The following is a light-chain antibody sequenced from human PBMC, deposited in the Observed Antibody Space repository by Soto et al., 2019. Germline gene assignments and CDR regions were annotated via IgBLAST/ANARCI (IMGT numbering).Light chain of an antibody. CDR3: QQYSNSPQT. CDR2: GAS. CDR1: QSVSSGY. V-gene: IGKV3-20*01. Sequence: EIVLTQSPGTLSLSPGERSTLSFRASQSVSSGYLAWYQQKPGQAPSLLIYGASSRVTGIPDRFSGSGSGTDFTLTISRLEPEDFAVYFCQQYSNSPQTFGQGTKVDIK. J-gene: IGKJ1*01.